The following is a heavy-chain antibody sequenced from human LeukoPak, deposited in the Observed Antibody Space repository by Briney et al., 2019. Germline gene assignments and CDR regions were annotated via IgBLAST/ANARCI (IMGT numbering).Heavy chain of an antibody. D-gene: IGHD2-2*01. J-gene: IGHJ4*02. CDR3: ARGDAYALNF. V-gene: IGHV3-23*01. CDR1: GSPFSSDA. Sequence: GGSLRLSCAGSGSPFSSDAMNWVRQAPGKGLEWVASISGSTGSTQYADSVKGRFTVSRDNSKNTLYLQMNSLRADDTAVYSCARGDAYALNFWGQGTLVTVSS. CDR2: ISGSTGST.